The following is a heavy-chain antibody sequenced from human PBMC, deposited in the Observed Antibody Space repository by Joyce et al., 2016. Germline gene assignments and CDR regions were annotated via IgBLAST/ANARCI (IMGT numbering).Heavy chain of an antibody. V-gene: IGHV4-34*01. CDR3: ASRFSSTYYRLPLRY. D-gene: IGHD6-13*01. Sequence: QVQLQQWGAGLLKPSETLSLTCAVHGGTFSGDDWSRIRQPPGKGLEWIGQINHRGNTNYNPSLKSRVTISVDTSKNQFSLKLSSVTAADTAVYYCASRFSSTYYRLPLRYWGLGTLVTVSS. CDR2: INHRGNT. CDR1: GGTFSGDD. J-gene: IGHJ4*02.